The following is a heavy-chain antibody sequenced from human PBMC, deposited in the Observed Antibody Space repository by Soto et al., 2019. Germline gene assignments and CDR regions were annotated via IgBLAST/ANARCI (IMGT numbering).Heavy chain of an antibody. D-gene: IGHD5-18*01. V-gene: IGHV3-30-3*01. J-gene: IGHJ6*02. CDR3: ARGYSYGYLYYYDGMDV. CDR2: ISYDGSNK. CDR1: GFTFSSYA. Sequence: QVQLVESGGGVVQPGRSLRLSCAASGFTFSSYAMHWVRQAPGKGLEWVAVISYDGSNKYYADSVKGRFTISRDKSKNTLDRQMNSLRAEDTAVYYCARGYSYGYLYYYDGMDVWGRGTTVIVSS.